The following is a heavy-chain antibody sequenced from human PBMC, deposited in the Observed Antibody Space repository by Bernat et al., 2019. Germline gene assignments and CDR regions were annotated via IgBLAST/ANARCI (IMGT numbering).Heavy chain of an antibody. J-gene: IGHJ5*02. Sequence: QVQLVQSGAEVKKPGASVTVSCKASGYTFTYYYIYWVRQAPGQGLECMGWINPDTGDTNYAKKFQGRVTMTRETSISPVYMGLSRLTSDDAAVYYCAVVYFYGGVASAPPNHWGQGTVVTVSS. CDR3: AVVYFYGGVASAPPNH. V-gene: IGHV1-2*02. D-gene: IGHD3-10*01. CDR1: GYTFTYYY. CDR2: INPDTGDT.